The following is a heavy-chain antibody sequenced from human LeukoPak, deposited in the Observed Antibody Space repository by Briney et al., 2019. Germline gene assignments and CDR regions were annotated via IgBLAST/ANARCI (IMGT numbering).Heavy chain of an antibody. Sequence: PSETLSLTCTVPDGSISSYFWSWIRQPPGKGLEWIGYIYYTGMSNSKPSLKSRVTISMDTSKNQFPLQLSSVTAADTAIYYCARHGRMVIMSKFSTGIDQWGQGTLVTVSS. D-gene: IGHD2-8*01. CDR2: IYYTGMS. J-gene: IGHJ4*02. CDR1: DGSISSYF. V-gene: IGHV4-59*08. CDR3: ARHGRMVIMSKFSTGIDQ.